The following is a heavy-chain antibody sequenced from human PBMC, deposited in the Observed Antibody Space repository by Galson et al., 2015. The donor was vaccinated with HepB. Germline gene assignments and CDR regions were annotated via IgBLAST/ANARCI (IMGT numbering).Heavy chain of an antibody. Sequence: SVKVSCKASGGTFSSYAISWVRQAPGQGLEWMGGIIPISGTTNYAQNFQGRVTITADESTSTAYMEMSSLRSEDTAIYYCARVGGKLGYCSGGSCSNWFDPWGQGALVTVSP. J-gene: IGHJ5*02. V-gene: IGHV1-69*13. CDR1: GGTFSSYA. CDR2: IIPISGTT. CDR3: ARVGGKLGYCSGGSCSNWFDP. D-gene: IGHD2-15*01.